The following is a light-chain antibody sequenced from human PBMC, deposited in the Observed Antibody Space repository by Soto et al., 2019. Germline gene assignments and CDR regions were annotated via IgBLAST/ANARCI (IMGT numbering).Light chain of an antibody. Sequence: DIVMTQSPDSLAVSLGERATINCKSSQSVLYNSNNKNYLAWYQQKPGQHPNLLINWASTRESGVPDRFSGSGAGTDFSLTIRSLQAEDVAIYYCQQYYTTPFTYGPGTKVDIK. CDR1: QSVLYNSNNKNY. CDR3: QQYYTTPFT. V-gene: IGKV4-1*01. J-gene: IGKJ3*01. CDR2: WAS.